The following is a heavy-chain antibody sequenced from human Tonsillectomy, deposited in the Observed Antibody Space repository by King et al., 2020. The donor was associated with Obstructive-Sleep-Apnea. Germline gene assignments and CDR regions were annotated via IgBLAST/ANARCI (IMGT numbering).Heavy chain of an antibody. D-gene: IGHD2-21*01. Sequence: VQLVESGGGLVQPGGSLRLSCAASGFTFSTYTMHWVRQAPGKGLEYVSAISSNGGSTYYANSVKGRFTISRDNSKNTLYFQMGSLRAEDMAVYYCARSPTGVVGWFDPWGQGTLVTVSS. CDR2: ISSNGGST. CDR1: GFTFSTYT. V-gene: IGHV3-64*01. CDR3: ARSPTGVVGWFDP. J-gene: IGHJ5*02.